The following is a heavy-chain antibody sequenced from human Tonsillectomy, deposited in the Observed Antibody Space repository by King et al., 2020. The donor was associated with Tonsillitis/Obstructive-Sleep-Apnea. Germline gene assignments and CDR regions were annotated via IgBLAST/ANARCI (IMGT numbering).Heavy chain of an antibody. CDR2: ISGSGGST. V-gene: IGHV3-23*04. CDR3: AKDGSYYDFWSGYPNFDY. Sequence: VQLVESGGGLVQPGGSLRLSCAASGFTFSSYAMSWVRQAPGKGLEWVSAISGSGGSTYYADSVKGRFTISRDNSKNTLYLQMNSLRAEDTAVYYCAKDGSYYDFWSGYPNFDYWGQGTLVTVSS. J-gene: IGHJ4*02. D-gene: IGHD3-3*01. CDR1: GFTFSSYA.